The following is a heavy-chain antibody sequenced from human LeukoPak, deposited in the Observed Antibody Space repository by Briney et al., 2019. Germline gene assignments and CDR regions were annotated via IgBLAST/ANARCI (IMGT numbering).Heavy chain of an antibody. V-gene: IGHV4-30-2*01. CDR3: ARINKHIVVVDY. J-gene: IGHJ4*02. Sequence: SETLSLTCTVSGGSRSSGDYFWNWIRQPPGKGLEWIGYIYHSGSTYYNPSLKSRVTISVDRSENQFSLKLSSVTAADTAVYYCARINKHIVVVDYWGQGTLVTVSS. D-gene: IGHD2-21*01. CDR1: GGSRSSGDYF. CDR2: IYHSGST.